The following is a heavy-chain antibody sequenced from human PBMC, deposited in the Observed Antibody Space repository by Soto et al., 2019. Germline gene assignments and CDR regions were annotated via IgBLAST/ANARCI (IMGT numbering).Heavy chain of an antibody. CDR2: IKRDGSEK. D-gene: IGHD1-26*01. CDR3: ARRASR. Sequence: GGSLRLSCAASGFIFSDHWMSWVRQAPGKGLEWVANIKRDGSEKYYVDSVKGRFTISRDNAKNSLFLQMNSLRAEDTAVYYCARRASRWGQGTMVTVSS. CDR1: GFIFSDHW. V-gene: IGHV3-7*01. J-gene: IGHJ3*01.